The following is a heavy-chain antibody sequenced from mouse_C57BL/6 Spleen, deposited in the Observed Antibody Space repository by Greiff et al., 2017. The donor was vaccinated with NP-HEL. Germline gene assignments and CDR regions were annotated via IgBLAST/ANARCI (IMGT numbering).Heavy chain of an antibody. J-gene: IGHJ4*01. D-gene: IGHD4-1*01. Sequence: EVQLVESVAELVRPGASVKLSCTASGFNIKNTYMHWVKQRPEQGLEWIGRIDPANGNTKYAPKFQGKATITADTSSNTAYLQLSSLTSEDTAIYYCARRERINWDVRAMDYWGQGTSVTVSS. CDR1: GFNIKNTY. V-gene: IGHV14-3*01. CDR3: ARRERINWDVRAMDY. CDR2: IDPANGNT.